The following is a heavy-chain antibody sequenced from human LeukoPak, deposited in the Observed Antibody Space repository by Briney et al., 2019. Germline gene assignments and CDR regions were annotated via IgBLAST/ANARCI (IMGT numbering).Heavy chain of an antibody. CDR1: GFTFSSYA. D-gene: IGHD4-23*01. V-gene: IGHV3-23*01. Sequence: GGSLRLSCAASGFTFSSYAMSWVRQAQGKGLEWVSAISGSGGSTYYADSVKGRFTISRDNSTNTLYLQMNSLRAEDTAVYYCAKALLRWLEKGDGFDYWGQGTLVTVSS. J-gene: IGHJ4*02. CDR2: ISGSGGST. CDR3: AKALLRWLEKGDGFDY.